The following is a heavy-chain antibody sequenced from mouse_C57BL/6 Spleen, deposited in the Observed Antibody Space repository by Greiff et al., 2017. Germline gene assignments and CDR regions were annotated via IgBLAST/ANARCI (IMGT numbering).Heavy chain of an antibody. D-gene: IGHD1-1*01. CDR3: ARASNYYGSSYYAMDY. V-gene: IGHV1-18*01. CDR1: GYTFTDYN. J-gene: IGHJ4*01. CDR2: INPNNGGT. Sequence: VQLKQSGPELVKPGASVKIPCKASGYTFTDYNMDWVKQSHGKSLEWIGDINPNNGGTIYNQKFKGKATLTVDKSSSTAYMELRSLTSEDTAVYYCARASNYYGSSYYAMDYWGQGTSVTVSS.